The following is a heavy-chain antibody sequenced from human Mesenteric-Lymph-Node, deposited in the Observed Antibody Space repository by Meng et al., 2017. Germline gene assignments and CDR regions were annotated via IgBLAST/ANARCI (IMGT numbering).Heavy chain of an antibody. J-gene: IGHJ4*02. CDR2: VYHRGDT. V-gene: IGHV4-4*02. D-gene: IGHD1-7*01. Sequence: QVQLQQVGPGLVKPSGTLSLTCAVSGGSISSDIWWSWVRQPPGKGLEWIGEVYHRGDTNYNPSLKSRVDISVDKSKNQFYLSLFSVTAADTAVYYCGRDQGRELINHWGQGTLVTVSS. CDR3: GRDQGRELINH. CDR1: GGSISSDIW.